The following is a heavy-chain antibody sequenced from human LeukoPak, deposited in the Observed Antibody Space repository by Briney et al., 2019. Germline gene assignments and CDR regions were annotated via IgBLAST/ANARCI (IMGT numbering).Heavy chain of an antibody. CDR1: GFTFSSYW. D-gene: IGHD4-17*01. CDR2: INHSGST. CDR3: ASATVTTGGRFDY. V-gene: IGHV4-34*01. Sequence: GSLRLSCAASGFTFSSYWMSWIRQPPGKGLEWIGEINHSGSTNYNPSLKSRVTISVDTSKNQFSLKLSSVTAADTAVYYCASATVTTGGRFDYWGQGTLVTVSS. J-gene: IGHJ4*02.